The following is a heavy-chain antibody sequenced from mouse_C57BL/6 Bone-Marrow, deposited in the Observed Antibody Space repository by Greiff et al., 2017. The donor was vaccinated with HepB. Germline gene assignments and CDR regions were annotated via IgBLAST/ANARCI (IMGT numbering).Heavy chain of an antibody. V-gene: IGHV1-78*01. Sequence: VQLQQSDAELVKPGASVKISCKVSGYTFTDHTIHWMKQRPEQGLEWIGYIYPRDGSTKYNEKFKGKATFTADTSSNTAYMQLSSLTTEDSAIYYCARTPSSGKDWYFDVWGTGTTVTVSS. CDR3: ARTPSSGKDWYFDV. D-gene: IGHD1-3*01. CDR1: GYTFTDHT. J-gene: IGHJ1*03. CDR2: IYPRDGST.